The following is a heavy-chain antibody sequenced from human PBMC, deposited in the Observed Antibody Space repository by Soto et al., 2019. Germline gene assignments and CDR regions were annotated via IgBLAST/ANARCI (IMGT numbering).Heavy chain of an antibody. Sequence: PSETLSLTCTVSSGSIISSSYYLAWIRQAPGKGLEWIGSIHYSGATYYNPSLQSRVSISVDTSKNQFSLKLSSVTAADTAVYYCARQCSGGSCNWFDPWGQGTLVTVSS. CDR2: IHYSGAT. V-gene: IGHV4-39*01. D-gene: IGHD2-15*01. CDR3: ARQCSGGSCNWFDP. CDR1: SGSIISSSYY. J-gene: IGHJ5*02.